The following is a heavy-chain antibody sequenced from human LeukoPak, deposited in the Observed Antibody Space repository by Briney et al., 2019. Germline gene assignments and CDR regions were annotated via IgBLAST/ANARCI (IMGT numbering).Heavy chain of an antibody. CDR2: ISWNSGSI. CDR3: AKDIAAAGTYVFDY. Sequence: GRSLRLSCAASGFTFDDYAMHWVRQAPGKCLEWVSGISWNSGSIGYADSVKGRFTISRDNAKNSLYLQMNSLRAEDIALYYCAKDIAAAGTYVFDYWGQGTLVTVSS. J-gene: IGHJ4*02. CDR1: GFTFDDYA. D-gene: IGHD6-13*01. V-gene: IGHV3-9*03.